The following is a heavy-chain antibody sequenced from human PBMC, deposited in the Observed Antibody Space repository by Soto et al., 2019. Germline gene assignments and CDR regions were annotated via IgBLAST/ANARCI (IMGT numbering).Heavy chain of an antibody. D-gene: IGHD6-19*01. CDR2: VSGSGGTT. CDR1: GFTFSSSA. CDR3: VRCIVDTIGTSGWCHYLDP. Sequence: GGSLRLSCAASGFTFSSSAMSRVRQAPGKGLEWVSAVSGSGGTTYYSDSVRGRFTISRDNSKNTLYLQMNSLRAEDTAIYFCVRCIVDTIGTSGWCHYLDPWGQGTLVTVSS. J-gene: IGHJ5*02. V-gene: IGHV3-23*01.